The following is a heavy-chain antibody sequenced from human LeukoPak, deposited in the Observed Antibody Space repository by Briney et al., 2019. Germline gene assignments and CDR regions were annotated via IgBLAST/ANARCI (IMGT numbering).Heavy chain of an antibody. Sequence: ASVKVSCKASGYTFTGYYMHWVRQAPGQGLEWMGWINPNSGGTNYAQKFQGRVTMTRDTSISTAYMELSRLRSEDTAVYYCARDDQRVVATIGWFDPWGQGTLVTVSS. J-gene: IGHJ5*02. CDR3: ARDDQRVVATIGWFDP. D-gene: IGHD1-26*01. CDR2: INPNSGGT. CDR1: GYTFTGYY. V-gene: IGHV1-2*02.